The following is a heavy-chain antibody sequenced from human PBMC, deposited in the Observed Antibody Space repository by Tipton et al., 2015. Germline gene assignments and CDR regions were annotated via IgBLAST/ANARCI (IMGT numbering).Heavy chain of an antibody. J-gene: IGHJ3*02. D-gene: IGHD3-16*01. CDR1: GFTFSTYW. CDR2: IEQDESEK. CDR3: ARGALGRRSDAFDI. V-gene: IGHV3-7*01. Sequence: GSLRLSCAASGFTFSTYWMDWVRQTPGKGLEWVANIEQDESEKNYVDSVKGRFTISRDNAKNSLYLQMNSLRADDTAVYYCARGALGRRSDAFDIWGQGTMVTVSS.